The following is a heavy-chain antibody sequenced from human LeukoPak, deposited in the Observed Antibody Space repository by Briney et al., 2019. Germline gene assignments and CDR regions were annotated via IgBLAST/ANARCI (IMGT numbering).Heavy chain of an antibody. D-gene: IGHD3-22*01. V-gene: IGHV1-69*13. CDR2: IIPIFGTA. Sequence: SVKVSCKASGGTFSSYAISWVRQAPGQGLEWMGGIIPIFGTANYAQKFQGRVTITADESTSTAYMELSSLRSEDTAAYYCAREGRGGYYLTGAFDIWGQGTMVTVSS. CDR1: GGTFSSYA. J-gene: IGHJ3*02. CDR3: AREGRGGYYLTGAFDI.